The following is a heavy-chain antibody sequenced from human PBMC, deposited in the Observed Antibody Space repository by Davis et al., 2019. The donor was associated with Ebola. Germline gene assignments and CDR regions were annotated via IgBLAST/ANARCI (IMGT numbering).Heavy chain of an antibody. J-gene: IGHJ2*01. Sequence: SETLSLTCTVSGGSISSYYWSWIRQPPGKGLEWIGYIYYSGSTNYNPSLKSRVTISVDTSKNQFSLKLSSVTAADTAVYYCARRIVTPRWYFDLWGRGTLVTVSS. V-gene: IGHV4-59*01. CDR3: ARRIVTPRWYFDL. CDR1: GGSISSYY. D-gene: IGHD4-23*01. CDR2: IYYSGST.